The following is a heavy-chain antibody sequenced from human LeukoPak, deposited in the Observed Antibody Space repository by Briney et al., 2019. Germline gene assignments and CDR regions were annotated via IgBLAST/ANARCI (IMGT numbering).Heavy chain of an antibody. CDR2: HTTGPSG. CDR1: GDSGNSAG. V-gene: IGHV6-1*01. CDR3: ARGGLISLANTPLGAFDI. Sequence: SQTLSLTCAISGDSGNSAGWNWIRQSPSRGLEWLEGHTTGPSGITINPDTSKNQFSLQLNSVTPEDTAVYYCARGGLISLANTPLGAFDIWGQGTMVSVSS. D-gene: IGHD3/OR15-3a*01. J-gene: IGHJ3*02.